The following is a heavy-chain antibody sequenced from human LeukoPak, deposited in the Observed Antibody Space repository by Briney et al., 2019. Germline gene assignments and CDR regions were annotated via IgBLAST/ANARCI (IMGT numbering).Heavy chain of an antibody. D-gene: IGHD4-17*01. V-gene: IGHV4-59*01. CDR2: IYYSGST. CDR1: GASISSYY. CDR3: AREAWVSGDSKYRYYGIDV. J-gene: IGHJ6*02. Sequence: SETLSLTCTVSGASISSYYWSWIRQPPGKGLEWIGYIYYSGSTNYTPSLKSRVTISVDTSKNQFSLTMSSVTAADTALYYCAREAWVSGDSKYRYYGIDVWGQGTTVTVSS.